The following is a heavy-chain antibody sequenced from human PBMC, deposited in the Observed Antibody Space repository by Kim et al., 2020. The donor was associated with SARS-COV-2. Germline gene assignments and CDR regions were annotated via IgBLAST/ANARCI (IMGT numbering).Heavy chain of an antibody. CDR3: ARGGAAAGMWNYYYYMDV. CDR1: GGSFSGYY. CDR2: INHSGST. D-gene: IGHD6-13*01. V-gene: IGHV4-34*01. Sequence: SETLSLTCAVYGGSFSGYYWSWIRQPPGKGLEWIGEINHSGSTNYNPSLKSRVTISVDTSKNQFSLKLSSVTAADTAVYYCARGGAAAGMWNYYYYMDVWGKGPTVTVSS. J-gene: IGHJ6*03.